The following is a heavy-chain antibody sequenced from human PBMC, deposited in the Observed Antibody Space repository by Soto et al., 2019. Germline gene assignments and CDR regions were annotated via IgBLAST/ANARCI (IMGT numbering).Heavy chain of an antibody. Sequence: QLLQSGGGLVQPGGSLTLSCAASGFTFGTTDMSWVRQAPGEGLEWVSTIDGSGGITYYADSVKGRFTISRDNSRHTVYLQMNSLRGDDTALYYCVKNSGWFNTWGQGALVTVS. CDR1: GFTFGTTD. V-gene: IGHV3-23*01. CDR2: IDGSGGIT. CDR3: VKNSGWFNT. D-gene: IGHD3-10*01. J-gene: IGHJ5*02.